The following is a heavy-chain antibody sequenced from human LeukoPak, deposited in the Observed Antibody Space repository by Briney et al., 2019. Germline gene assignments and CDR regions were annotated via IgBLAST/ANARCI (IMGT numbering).Heavy chain of an antibody. Sequence: GASVKVSCKASGYTFTSYDINWVRQATGQGLEWMGWINPNSGGTNYAQKFQGRVTMTRDTSISTAYMELSRLRSDDTAVYYCARDDSSGFVDYWGQGTLVTVSS. D-gene: IGHD3-22*01. J-gene: IGHJ4*02. CDR1: GYTFTSYD. CDR3: ARDDSSGFVDY. V-gene: IGHV1-2*02. CDR2: INPNSGGT.